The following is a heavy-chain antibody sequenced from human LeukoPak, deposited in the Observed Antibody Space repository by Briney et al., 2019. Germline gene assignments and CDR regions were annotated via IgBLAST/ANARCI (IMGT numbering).Heavy chain of an antibody. CDR1: GYTFTSYD. V-gene: IGHV1-8*01. J-gene: IGHJ6*02. D-gene: IGHD2-2*01. CDR3: ARLEQVLSTTNYGMDV. Sequence: ASVKVSCKVSGYTFTSYDINWVRQATGQGLEWMGWMNPNSGNTGYAQKFQGRVTMTRNTSLSTAYMELSSLRSEDTAVYYCARLEQVLSTTNYGMDVWGQGTTVTVSS. CDR2: MNPNSGNT.